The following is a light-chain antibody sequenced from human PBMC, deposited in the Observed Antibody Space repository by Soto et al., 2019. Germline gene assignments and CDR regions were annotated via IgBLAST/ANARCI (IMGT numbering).Light chain of an antibody. CDR2: KAS. CDR3: QHYNSYSEA. J-gene: IGKJ1*01. Sequence: DIQMTQSPSTLSGSVGDRVTITCRASQTISSWLAWYQQKPGKAPKLLIYKASTLKSGVPSRFSRSGSGTEFTLTTSSLQPDDFETYYCQHYNSYSEAFGQGTKVELK. CDR1: QTISSW. V-gene: IGKV1-5*03.